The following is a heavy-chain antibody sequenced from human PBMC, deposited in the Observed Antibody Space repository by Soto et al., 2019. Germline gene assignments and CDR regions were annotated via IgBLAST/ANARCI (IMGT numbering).Heavy chain of an antibody. J-gene: IGHJ5*01. CDR1: GGTFSSYA. Sequence: QVQLVQSGAEVKKPVSSVKCSCKASGGTFSSYAISWVRQAPGQGLEWMGGIIPIFGTANYAQKFQGRVTITADESTSTDYMELSSLRSEDTAVYYCARVGGWPKTNWVDSWGQGTLVTVSS. V-gene: IGHV1-69*12. CDR2: IIPIFGTA. CDR3: ARVGGWPKTNWVDS. D-gene: IGHD1-26*01.